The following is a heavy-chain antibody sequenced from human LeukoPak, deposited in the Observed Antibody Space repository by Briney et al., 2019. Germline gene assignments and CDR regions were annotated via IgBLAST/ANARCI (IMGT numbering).Heavy chain of an antibody. J-gene: IGHJ4*02. CDR1: GGSFSGYY. V-gene: IGHV4-34*01. CDR2: INHSGSA. CDR3: ARGQGTVTTH. D-gene: IGHD4-17*01. Sequence: SETLSLTCAVYGGSFSGYYWSWIRQPPGKGLEWIGEINHSGSANYNPSLKSRVTISLDTSKNQFSLKLSSVTAADTAVYYCARGQGTVTTHWGQGTLVTVSS.